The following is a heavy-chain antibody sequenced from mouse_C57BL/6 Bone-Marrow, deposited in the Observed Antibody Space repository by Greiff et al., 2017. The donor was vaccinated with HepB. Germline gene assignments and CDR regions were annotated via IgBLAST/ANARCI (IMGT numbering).Heavy chain of an antibody. V-gene: IGHV1-64*01. CDR2: IHPNSGST. J-gene: IGHJ2*01. CDR1: GYTFTSYW. CDR3: ASTTVVGYYVDY. Sequence: QVQLQQPGAELVKPGASVKLSCKASGYTFTSYWMHWVKQRPGQGLEWIGMIHPNSGSTNYNEKFKSKATLTVDKSSSTAYMQLSSLTSEDSAVYYCASTTVVGYYVDYWGQGTTLTVSS. D-gene: IGHD1-1*01.